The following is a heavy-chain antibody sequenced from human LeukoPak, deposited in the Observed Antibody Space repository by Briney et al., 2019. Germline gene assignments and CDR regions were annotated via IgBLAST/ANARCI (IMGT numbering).Heavy chain of an antibody. CDR2: IYSGGST. J-gene: IGHJ4*02. CDR1: GFTVSSNY. Sequence: PGGSLRLSCAASGFTVSSNYMNWVRQAPGKGLEWVSVIYSGGSTYYANSVKGRFTISRDNSKNTLYLQMNSLRAEDTAVYYCARAVGAIPGGYWGQGTLVTVSS. CDR3: ARAVGAIPGGY. V-gene: IGHV3-53*01. D-gene: IGHD1-26*01.